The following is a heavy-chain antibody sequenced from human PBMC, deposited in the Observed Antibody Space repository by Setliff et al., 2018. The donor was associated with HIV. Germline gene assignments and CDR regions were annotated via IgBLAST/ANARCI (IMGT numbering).Heavy chain of an antibody. V-gene: IGHV1-8*03. Sequence: ASVKVSCKASGYTFNNFDINWVRQTAGQGLEWVGWMNPKTGNAGYAHRFQGRVSITRSTSTGTAYMELTGLKPEDTAAYFCARIAVGGSHGPDYHMDVWGGGTMVTVSS. D-gene: IGHD6-13*01. CDR2: MNPKTGNA. CDR3: ARIAVGGSHGPDYHMDV. CDR1: GYTFNNFD. J-gene: IGHJ6*03.